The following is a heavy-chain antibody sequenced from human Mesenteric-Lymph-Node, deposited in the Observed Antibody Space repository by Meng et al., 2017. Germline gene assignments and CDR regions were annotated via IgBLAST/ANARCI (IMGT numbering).Heavy chain of an antibody. V-gene: IGHV1-18*01. CDR1: GYKFNTYD. D-gene: IGHD2-15*01. CDR2: ISVYNGNT. J-gene: IGHJ4*02. Sequence: QFPLVQSGAEVKKPVASVRVSCKTSGYKFNTYDITWVRQAPGQGLEWMGWISVYNGNTNYAQMLQGRVTMTTDTATTTAYMELRSLRSDDTAVYYCARGGSSDRFDNWGQGTLVTVSS. CDR3: ARGGSSDRFDN.